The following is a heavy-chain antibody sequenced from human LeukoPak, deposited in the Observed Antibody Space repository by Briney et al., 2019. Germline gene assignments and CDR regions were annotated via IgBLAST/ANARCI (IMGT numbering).Heavy chain of an antibody. Sequence: GASVKVSCKASGYTFTSYGISWVRQAPGQGLEWMGWISAYNGNTNYAQKLQGRVTMTTDTSTSTAYMELRSLRSDDTAVYYCAGVVAGDIVVERYYYYYMDVWGKGTTVTVSS. CDR3: AGVVAGDIVVERYYYYYMDV. CDR2: ISAYNGNT. J-gene: IGHJ6*03. D-gene: IGHD2-2*01. CDR1: GYTFTSYG. V-gene: IGHV1-18*01.